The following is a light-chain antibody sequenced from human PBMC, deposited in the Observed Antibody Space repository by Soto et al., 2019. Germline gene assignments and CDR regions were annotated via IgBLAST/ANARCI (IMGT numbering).Light chain of an antibody. V-gene: IGLV2-14*01. CDR3: SSYTRNNTVV. Sequence: QSALTQPASVSGSPGQSITISCTGSSSDVGGYNYVSWYQQHPGKAPKLMIYEVSHRPSGVSNRFSGSKSGNTASLTISGLQAEDEADYYCSSYTRNNTVVFGGGTKLTVL. J-gene: IGLJ2*01. CDR1: SSDVGGYNY. CDR2: EVS.